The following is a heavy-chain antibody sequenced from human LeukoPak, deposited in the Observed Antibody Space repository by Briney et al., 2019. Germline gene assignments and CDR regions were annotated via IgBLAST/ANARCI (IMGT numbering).Heavy chain of an antibody. D-gene: IGHD2-15*01. Sequence: PGGSLRLFCAASGFTFSGYCMNWVRQAPGKGLEWVSSISTSSSYIYYADSVKGRFTISRDNAKNSLYLQMNSLRAEDTAIYYCAKNGDRGAYCTGGTCYPYFYYYMDVWGKGTTVTI. CDR1: GFTFSGYC. V-gene: IGHV3-21*04. J-gene: IGHJ6*03. CDR2: ISTSSSYI. CDR3: AKNGDRGAYCTGGTCYPYFYYYMDV.